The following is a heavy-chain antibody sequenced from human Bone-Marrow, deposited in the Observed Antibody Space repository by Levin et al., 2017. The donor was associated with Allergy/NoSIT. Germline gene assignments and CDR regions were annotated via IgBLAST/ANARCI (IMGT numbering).Heavy chain of an antibody. D-gene: IGHD3-10*01. J-gene: IGHJ4*02. CDR2: ISGSVDST. CDR3: AKDRDFYGSGSLGN. CDR1: GFTFSNYA. V-gene: IGHV3-23*01. Sequence: PGGSLRLSCAASGFTFSNYAMSWVRQAPGKGLEWVSGISGSVDSTYDGDSVKGRFTISRDNSTNTLYLQMNSLRAEDTAVYYCAKDRDFYGSGSLGNWGQGTLVTVSS.